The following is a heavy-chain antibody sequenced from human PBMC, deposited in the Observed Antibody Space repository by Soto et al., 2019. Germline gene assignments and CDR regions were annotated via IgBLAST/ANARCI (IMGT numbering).Heavy chain of an antibody. J-gene: IGHJ4*02. V-gene: IGHV1-18*01. CDR2: INPYNGNT. Sequence: QVQLVQSGAEVKKPGASVKVSCKASGYTFTSYGISWVRQAPGQGLEWMGWINPYNGNTKYALKLQGRVTTTTDTSTSTAYMELRSLRSDDTAVYYCARDAAVGLFDYWGQGTLVTVSS. D-gene: IGHD1-26*01. CDR3: ARDAAVGLFDY. CDR1: GYTFTSYG.